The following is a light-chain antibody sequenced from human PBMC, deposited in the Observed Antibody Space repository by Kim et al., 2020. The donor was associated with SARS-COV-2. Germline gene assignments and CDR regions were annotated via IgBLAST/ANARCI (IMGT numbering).Light chain of an antibody. CDR1: SLRRYF. J-gene: IGLJ2*01. CDR3: NTRDSNDAVV. Sequence: ALGQTVSITCQGDSLRRYFATWYPQKPGQAPILVIYGKNHRPSGIPDQFSGSGSGNIASLTISGTAAGDEAYYYCNTRDSNDAVVFGGGAQLTVL. V-gene: IGLV3-19*01. CDR2: GKN.